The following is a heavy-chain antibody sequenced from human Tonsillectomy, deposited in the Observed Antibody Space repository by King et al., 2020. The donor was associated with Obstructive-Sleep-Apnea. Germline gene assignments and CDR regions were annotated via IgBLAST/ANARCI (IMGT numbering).Heavy chain of an antibody. CDR1: GFTFSSYS. V-gene: IGHV3-21*01. CDR3: ARDHTRGFVDP. J-gene: IGHJ5*02. D-gene: IGHD5-12*01. Sequence: VQLVESGGGLVKPGGSLRLSCAASGFTFSSYSMNWVRQAPGKGLEWVSSISSSSSYIYYADSVKGRFTISRDNAKNSLYLQMNSLRAEDMAVYYCARDHTRGFVDPWGQGTLVTVSS. CDR2: ISSSSSYI.